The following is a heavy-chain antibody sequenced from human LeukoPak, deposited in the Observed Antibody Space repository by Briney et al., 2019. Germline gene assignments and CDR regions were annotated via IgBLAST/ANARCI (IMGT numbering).Heavy chain of an antibody. V-gene: IGHV4-34*01. CDR1: GGSFSGYY. J-gene: IGHJ4*02. CDR3: ARAGLRWLHY. Sequence: SETLSLTCAVYGGSFSGYYWSWIRQPPGKGLEWIGEINHSGSTNYNPSLKSRVTISVDTSKNQFSLKLSSVTAADTAVYYCARAGLRWLHYWGQGTLVTVSS. D-gene: IGHD5-24*01. CDR2: INHSGST.